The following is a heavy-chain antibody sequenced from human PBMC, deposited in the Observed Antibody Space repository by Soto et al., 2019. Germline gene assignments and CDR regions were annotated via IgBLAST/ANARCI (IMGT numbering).Heavy chain of an antibody. V-gene: IGHV3-21*01. CDR1: GFTFSSYS. CDR3: ARDETIKWAFDI. Sequence: EVQLVESGGGLVKPGGSLRLSCAASGFTFSSYSMNWVRQAPGKGLEWVSSISSSSSYIYYADSVKGRFTISRDNAKNSLYLQMNSLRAEDTAVYYCARDETIKWAFDIWGQGTMVTVSS. J-gene: IGHJ3*02. CDR2: ISSSSSYI. D-gene: IGHD5-12*01.